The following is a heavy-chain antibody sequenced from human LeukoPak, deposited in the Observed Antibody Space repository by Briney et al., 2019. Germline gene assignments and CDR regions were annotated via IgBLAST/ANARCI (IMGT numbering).Heavy chain of an antibody. CDR2: ISYSGST. CDR3: ARQTAYSSGWAY. CDR1: GGSFSGYY. J-gene: IGHJ4*02. D-gene: IGHD6-19*01. V-gene: IGHV4-59*08. Sequence: PSETLSLTCAVYGGSFSGYYWSWIRQPPGKGLEWIGYISYSGSTNYNPSLKSRVTISIDTSKNQFSVKLSSVTAADTAVYYCARQTAYSSGWAYWGQGTLVTVSS.